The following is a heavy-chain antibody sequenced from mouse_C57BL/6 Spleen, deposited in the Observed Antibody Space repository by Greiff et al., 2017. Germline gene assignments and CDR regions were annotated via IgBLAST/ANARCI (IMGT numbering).Heavy chain of an antibody. CDR1: GFTFSSYG. J-gene: IGHJ3*01. CDR3: ARPYDYDVPWFAY. CDR2: ISSGGSYT. D-gene: IGHD2-4*01. Sequence: EVMLVESGGDLVKPGGSLKLSCAASGFTFSSYGMSWVRQTPDKRLEWVATISSGGSYTYYPDSVKGRFTISRDNAKNTLYLQMSSLKSEDTAMYYGARPYDYDVPWFAYWGQGTLVTVSA. V-gene: IGHV5-6*02.